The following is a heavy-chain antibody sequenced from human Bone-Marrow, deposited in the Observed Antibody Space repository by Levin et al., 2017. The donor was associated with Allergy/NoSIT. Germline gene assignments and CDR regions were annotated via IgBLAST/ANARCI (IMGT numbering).Heavy chain of an antibody. V-gene: IGHV3-64D*06. CDR2: ISGNGGTT. Sequence: VASVKVSCSASGFTFTTYGMHWVRQAPGKGLEFVSGISGNGGTTDYTDSVKGRFTISRDNSKNTVYLQMSSLRAEDTAVYYCVTGGAFYYDSWGQGTLVTVSS. CDR3: VTGGAFYYDS. CDR1: GFTFTTYG. D-gene: IGHD3-3*02. J-gene: IGHJ5*01.